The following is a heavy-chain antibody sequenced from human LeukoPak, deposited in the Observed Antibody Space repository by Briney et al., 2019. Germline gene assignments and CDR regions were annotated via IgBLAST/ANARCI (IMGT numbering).Heavy chain of an antibody. CDR1: GYTFTSYG. CDR2: ISAYNGNT. CDR3: AGDSVPYYYDSVGFDY. J-gene: IGHJ4*02. D-gene: IGHD3-22*01. Sequence: ASVKVSCKASGYTFTSYGISWVRQAPGQGLEWMGWISAYNGNTNYAQKLQGRVTMTTDTSTSTAYMELRSLRSDDTAVYYCAGDSVPYYYDSVGFDYWGQGTLVTFSS. V-gene: IGHV1-18*01.